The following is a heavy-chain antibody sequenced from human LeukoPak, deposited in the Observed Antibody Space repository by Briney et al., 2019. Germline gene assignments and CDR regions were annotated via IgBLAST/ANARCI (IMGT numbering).Heavy chain of an antibody. CDR2: INPNSGGT. CDR1: GYTFTSYA. Sequence: GASVKVSCKASGYTFTSYAMNWVRQAPGQGLEWMGWINPNSGGTNYAQKFQGRVTMTRDTSISTAYMELSSLRSEDTAVYYCARKMRIQLWYNWFDPWGQGTLVTVSS. D-gene: IGHD5-18*01. J-gene: IGHJ5*02. V-gene: IGHV1-2*02. CDR3: ARKMRIQLWYNWFDP.